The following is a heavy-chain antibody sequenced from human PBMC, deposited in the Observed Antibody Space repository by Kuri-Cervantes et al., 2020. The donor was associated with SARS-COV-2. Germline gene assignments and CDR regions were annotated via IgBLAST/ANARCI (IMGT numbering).Heavy chain of an antibody. CDR3: ARDPRHYCSSTSCYSYYGMDV. Sequence: GSLRLSCTFSGGSISSYYWSWIRQPPGKGLEWIGYIYYSGSTNYNPSLKSRVTISVDTSKNQFSLKLSSVTAADTAVYYCARDPRHYCSSTSCYSYYGMDVWGQGTTVTVSS. V-gene: IGHV4-59*01. CDR2: IYYSGST. CDR1: GGSISSYY. D-gene: IGHD2-2*02. J-gene: IGHJ6*02.